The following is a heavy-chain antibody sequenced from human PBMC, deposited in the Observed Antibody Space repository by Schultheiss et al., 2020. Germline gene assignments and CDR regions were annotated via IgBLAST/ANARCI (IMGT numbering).Heavy chain of an antibody. Sequence: SQTLSLTCTVSGGSISSYYWSWIRQPPGKGLEWIGEINHSGSTNYNPSLKSRVTISVDTSKNQFSLKLSSVTAADTAVYYCASGGQISYYYYGMDVWGQGTTVTVSS. J-gene: IGHJ6*02. CDR1: GGSISSYY. CDR3: ASGGQISYYYYGMDV. V-gene: IGHV4-34*01. CDR2: INHSGST.